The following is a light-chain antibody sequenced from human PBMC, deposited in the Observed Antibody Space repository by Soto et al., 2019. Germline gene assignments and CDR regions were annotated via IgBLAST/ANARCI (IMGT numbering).Light chain of an antibody. CDR3: QQYGSSPPIN. CDR2: GAS. Sequence: EVVLTQSPGTLSLSLGERVTLSCRASQSVTSRNLAWYQQTPGQAPRLLIYGASYRATGIPDRFSGSGSGIDFSLTISRLELEDFAVYYCQQYGSSPPINFGQGIRLEIK. V-gene: IGKV3-20*01. J-gene: IGKJ5*01. CDR1: QSVTSRN.